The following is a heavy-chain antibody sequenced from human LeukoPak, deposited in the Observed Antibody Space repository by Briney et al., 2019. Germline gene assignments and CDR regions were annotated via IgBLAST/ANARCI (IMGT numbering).Heavy chain of an antibody. D-gene: IGHD2-15*01. CDR1: GSTFSSYA. CDR2: ISYDGSNK. V-gene: IGHV3-30*04. Sequence: PGGSLRLSCAASGSTFSSYAMHWVRQAPGKGLEWVAVISYDGSNKYYADSVKGRFTISRDNSKNTLYLQMSSLRAEDTAVYYCAKDRKVMVVAARGSLDVWGQGTTVTVSS. CDR3: AKDRKVMVVAARGSLDV. J-gene: IGHJ6*02.